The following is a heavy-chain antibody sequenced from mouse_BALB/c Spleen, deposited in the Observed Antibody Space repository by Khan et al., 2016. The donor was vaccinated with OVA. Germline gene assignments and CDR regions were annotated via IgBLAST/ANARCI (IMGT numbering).Heavy chain of an antibody. V-gene: IGHV3-2*02. J-gene: IGHJ2*01. Sequence: EVQLQESGPGLVKPSQSLSLTCTVTGYSITSGYAWNWIRQFPGNKLEWMGYISSSGFTNYNPSLKSRISITRDTSKNQFFLPLSSVTFEAPATYYGARSNYYGYYFDYWGQGATLTVSS. D-gene: IGHD1-1*01. CDR3: ARSNYYGYYFDY. CDR1: GYSITSGYA. CDR2: ISSSGFT.